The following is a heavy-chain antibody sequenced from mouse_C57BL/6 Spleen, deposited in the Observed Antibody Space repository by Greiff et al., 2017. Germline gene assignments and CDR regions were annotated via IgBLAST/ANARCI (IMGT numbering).Heavy chain of an antibody. V-gene: IGHV5-4*03. D-gene: IGHD2-5*01. CDR1: GFTFSSYA. CDR3: ARSNHLAWFAY. CDR2: ISDGGSYT. Sequence: DVMLVESGGGLVKPGGSLKLSCAASGFTFSSYAMSWVRQTPEKRLEWVATISDGGSYTYYPDNVKGRFTISRDNAKNNLYLQMSHLKSEDTAMYYCARSNHLAWFAYWGQGTLVTVSA. J-gene: IGHJ3*01.